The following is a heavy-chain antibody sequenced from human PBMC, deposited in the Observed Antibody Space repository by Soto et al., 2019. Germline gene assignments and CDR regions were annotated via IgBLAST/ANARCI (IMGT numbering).Heavy chain of an antibody. J-gene: IGHJ6*03. CDR3: ARGLILWFGELSRRGGYYYYMDV. CDR2: INDSGNI. V-gene: IGHV4-34*01. CDR1: GGSFSGYQ. Sequence: QVQLQQWGAGLLKPSETLSLTCAVYGGSFSGYQWSWIRQTPGKGLEWIGEINDSGNINYNPSLKSRFTFCPDTPKTHISLKLSSVTAADTAVYYCARGLILWFGELSRRGGYYYYMDVWGKGTTVIVSS. D-gene: IGHD3-10*01.